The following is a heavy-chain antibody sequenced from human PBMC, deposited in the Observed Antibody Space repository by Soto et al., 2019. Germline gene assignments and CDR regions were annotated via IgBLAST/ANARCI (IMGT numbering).Heavy chain of an antibody. CDR1: GFTFSSYW. Sequence: GGSLRLSCAASGFTFSSYWMSWVRQAPGKGLEWVANIKQDGSEKYYVDSVKGRFTISRDNAKNSLYLQMNSLRAEDTAVYYCARVKRSRNYYYYMDVWGKGTTVTVSS. CDR2: IKQDGSEK. J-gene: IGHJ6*03. V-gene: IGHV3-7*01. CDR3: ARVKRSRNYYYYMDV.